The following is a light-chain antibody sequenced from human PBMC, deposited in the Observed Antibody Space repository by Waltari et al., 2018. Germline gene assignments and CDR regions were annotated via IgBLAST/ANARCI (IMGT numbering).Light chain of an antibody. CDR3: QQLHSYPRT. CDR2: AAS. J-gene: IGKJ4*01. CDR1: QGIGSD. Sequence: DIQLTQSPSFLSASVGDRVTITCRASQGIGSDLAWYQQKPGKAPTLLIYAASTLQSVVPSRFSVSYSGTEFTLTISSLQPEDFASYFCQQLHSYPRTFGGGTKMEI. V-gene: IGKV1-9*01.